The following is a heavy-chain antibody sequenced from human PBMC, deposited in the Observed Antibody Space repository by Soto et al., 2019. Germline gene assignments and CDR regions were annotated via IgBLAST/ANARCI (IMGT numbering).Heavy chain of an antibody. CDR2: IGRDSINT. Sequence: EVRLVESGGVVVQPGGSLRLSCAASGFMFDDFSMHWVRQAPGKGLEWVALIGRDSINTYYAHSVRGRFIVSRDNSKNSLYLQMNSLRSEDTALYYCVKERDDASWTAFDHWGQGTLVTVSS. V-gene: IGHV3-43*01. D-gene: IGHD2-2*01. J-gene: IGHJ4*02. CDR3: VKERDDASWTAFDH. CDR1: GFMFDDFS.